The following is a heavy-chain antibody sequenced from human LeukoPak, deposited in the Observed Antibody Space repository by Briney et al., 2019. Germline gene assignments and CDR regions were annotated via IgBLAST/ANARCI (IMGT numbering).Heavy chain of an antibody. CDR1: GYTFTGYY. V-gene: IGHV1-2*04. J-gene: IGHJ5*02. CDR3: ARSATSIAAAGNWFDP. D-gene: IGHD6-13*01. Sequence: ASVKVSCKASGYTFTGYYMHWVRRAPGQGLEWMGWINPNSGGTNYAQKFQGWVTMTRDTSISTAYMELSRLRSDDTAVYYCARSATSIAAAGNWFDPWGQGTLVTVSS. CDR2: INPNSGGT.